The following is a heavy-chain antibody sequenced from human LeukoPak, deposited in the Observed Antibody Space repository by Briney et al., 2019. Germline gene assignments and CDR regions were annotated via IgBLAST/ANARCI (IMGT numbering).Heavy chain of an antibody. D-gene: IGHD3-22*01. CDR1: GFTFSSYG. CDR2: IRYDGSNK. Sequence: PGGSLRLSCAASGFTFSSYGMHWVRQAPGKGLEWVAFIRYDGSNKYYADSVKGRFTISRDNSKNTLYLQMNSLRAEDTAVYYCTRRKGYYDSSGNNIDYWGQGTLVTVSS. CDR3: TRRKGYYDSSGNNIDY. J-gene: IGHJ4*02. V-gene: IGHV3-30*02.